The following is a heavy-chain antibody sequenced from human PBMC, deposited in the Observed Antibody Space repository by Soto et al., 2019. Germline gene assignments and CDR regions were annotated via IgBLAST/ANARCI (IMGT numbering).Heavy chain of an antibody. J-gene: IGHJ6*02. Sequence: GESLKSSCXTSGYTFTDYWITWVGQKPGKGLEWMGITYPADSDTKYSPSFQGQVTISADKSISTAYLQWSSLKASDTAIYYCARQDYSNYRGGMDVWGQGTTVTVSS. CDR1: GYTFTDYW. V-gene: IGHV5-51*01. D-gene: IGHD4-4*01. CDR2: TYPADSDT. CDR3: ARQDYSNYRGGMDV.